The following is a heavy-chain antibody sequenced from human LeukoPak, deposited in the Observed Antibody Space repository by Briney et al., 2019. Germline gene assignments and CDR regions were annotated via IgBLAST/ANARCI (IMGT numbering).Heavy chain of an antibody. CDR1: GGSISSYY. V-gene: IGHV4-4*07. Sequence: PSETLSLTCTVSGGSISSYYWSWIRQPAGKGLEWIGRIYIIGSTNYNPSLKSRVTMSVDTSKNQFSLKLSSVTAADTAVYYCARDQSNYYDSSGYFPVGLDAFDIWGQGTMVTVSS. J-gene: IGHJ3*02. D-gene: IGHD3-22*01. CDR3: ARDQSNYYDSSGYFPVGLDAFDI. CDR2: IYIIGST.